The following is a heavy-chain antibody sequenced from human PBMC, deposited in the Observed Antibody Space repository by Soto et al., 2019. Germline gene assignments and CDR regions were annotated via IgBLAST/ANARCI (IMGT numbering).Heavy chain of an antibody. CDR2: ISYDGRNK. CDR1: GFTFSSAA. CDR3: GREQGSSSLSSSYYYDYSMDV. D-gene: IGHD6-13*01. Sequence: QVQLVESGGGVVQPGGYLRLSCAASGFTFSSAAMHWVRQATGKGLEWVAVISYDGRNKYYVDSVKGRFTTSSDNSKNTLYLQKNLLRAEDTDVYYYGREQGSSSLSSSYYYDYSMDVWAKGPWSPSP. J-gene: IGHJ6*02. V-gene: IGHV3-30*04.